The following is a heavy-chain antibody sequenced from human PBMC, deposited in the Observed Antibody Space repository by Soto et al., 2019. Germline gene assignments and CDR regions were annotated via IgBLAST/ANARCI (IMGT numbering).Heavy chain of an antibody. V-gene: IGHV4-31*03. J-gene: IGHJ4*02. Sequence: SETLSLTCTVSGGSISSGGYYWSWIRQHPGKGLEWIGYIYYSGSTYYNPSLKSRVTISVDTSKNQFSLKLSSVTAADTAVYYCARVLRRDGYNYYFDYWGQGTLVTVSS. CDR3: ARVLRRDGYNYYFDY. CDR1: GGSISSGGYY. CDR2: IYYSGST. D-gene: IGHD5-12*01.